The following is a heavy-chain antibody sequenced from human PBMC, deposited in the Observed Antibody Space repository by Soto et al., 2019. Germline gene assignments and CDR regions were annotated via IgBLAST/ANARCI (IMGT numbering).Heavy chain of an antibody. D-gene: IGHD1-1*01. CDR3: ARGRYGDY. Sequence: QVHLVQSGAEVKKPGASVKVSCKGSGYGFTTYGITWVQQAPGQGLEWMAWISAHNGNTNYAQKLQGRVTVTRDTSTCTVYMELSSLRSDDTAVYYCARGRYGDYWGQGALVTVSS. V-gene: IGHV1-18*01. CDR2: ISAHNGNT. J-gene: IGHJ4*02. CDR1: GYGFTTYG.